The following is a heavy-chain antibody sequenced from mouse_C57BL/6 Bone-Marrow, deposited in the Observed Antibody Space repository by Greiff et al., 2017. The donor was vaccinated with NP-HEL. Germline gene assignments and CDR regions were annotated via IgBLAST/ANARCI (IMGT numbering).Heavy chain of an antibody. CDR2: IYPRSGNT. Sequence: QVQLKQSGAELARPGASVKLSCKASGYTFTSYGISWVRQRTGQGLEWIGEIYPRSGNTYYNEKFKGKATLTADKSSSTAYMELRSLTSEDSAVYFCARSGWYWYFDVWGTGTTVTVSS. D-gene: IGHD1-1*02. CDR1: GYTFTSYG. J-gene: IGHJ1*03. CDR3: ARSGWYWYFDV. V-gene: IGHV1-81*01.